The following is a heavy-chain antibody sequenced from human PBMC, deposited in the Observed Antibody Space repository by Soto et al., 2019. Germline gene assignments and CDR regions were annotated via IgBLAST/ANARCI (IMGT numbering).Heavy chain of an antibody. J-gene: IGHJ6*02. CDR2: VGPASDT. V-gene: IGHV3-13*04. Sequence: EVQLVESGGGLVQPGGSLRLSCAASGFTFSSYDMHWVRQITGKGLEWVSGVGPASDTYYAGSLKGRFTISRENDKNSXYLQIHKLRDGDTAVYYCAREGGDVTPTRGYGLDVWGQGTTVTVSS. D-gene: IGHD2-21*01. CDR1: GFTFSSYD. CDR3: AREGGDVTPTRGYGLDV.